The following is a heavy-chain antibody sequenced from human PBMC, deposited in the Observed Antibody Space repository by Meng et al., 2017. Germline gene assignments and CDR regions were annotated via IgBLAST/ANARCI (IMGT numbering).Heavy chain of an antibody. CDR2: INHRGIT. V-gene: IGHV4-34*01. Sequence: SETLSLTCAVYGGSFSGYYWSWIRQPPGKGLEWIGEINHRGITNYNPSLKSRVTISVDTSKTQFSLKLSSVTAADTAVYYCARGSMVRGVIPLYWGQGRQGTGAS. CDR1: GGSFSGYY. J-gene: IGHJ4*02. CDR3: ARGSMVRGVIPLY. D-gene: IGHD3-10*01.